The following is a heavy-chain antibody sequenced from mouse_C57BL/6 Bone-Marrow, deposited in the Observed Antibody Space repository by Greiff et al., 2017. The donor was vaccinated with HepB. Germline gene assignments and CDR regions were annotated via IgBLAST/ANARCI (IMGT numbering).Heavy chain of an antibody. CDR3: ARGDYENWYFDV. J-gene: IGHJ1*03. CDR1: GFTFSDYG. CDR2: ISSGSSTI. D-gene: IGHD2-4*01. V-gene: IGHV5-17*01. Sequence: EVKLMESGGGLVKPGGSLKLSCAASGFTFSDYGMHWVRQAPEKGLEWVAYISSGSSTIYYADTVKGRFTISRDNAKNTLFLQMNSLRSEDTAMYYCARGDYENWYFDVWGTGTTVTVSS.